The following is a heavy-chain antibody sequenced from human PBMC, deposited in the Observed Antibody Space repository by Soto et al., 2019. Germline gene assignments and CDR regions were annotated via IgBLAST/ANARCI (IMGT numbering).Heavy chain of an antibody. J-gene: IGHJ4*02. CDR3: AKNRAPRGMVTLFEEEED. Sequence: QVQLQESGPGLVKPSETLSLTCSVTGASVSSESYYWTWIRQPPGKGLEWIGYIYQTGSTDSNPSLQTRVTISLDTAKNQFSLKLTSVTAADTAIYYCAKNRAPRGMVTLFEEEEDWGRGILVTVSS. CDR1: GASVSSESYY. D-gene: IGHD2-21*02. V-gene: IGHV4-61*01. CDR2: IYQTGST.